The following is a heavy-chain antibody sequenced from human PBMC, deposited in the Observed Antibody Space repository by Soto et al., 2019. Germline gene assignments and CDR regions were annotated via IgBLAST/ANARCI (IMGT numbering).Heavy chain of an antibody. D-gene: IGHD5-12*01. V-gene: IGHV3-48*03. CDR1: GFTFSSYE. J-gene: IGHJ4*02. CDR3: ARANGYSGYDWSDFDY. CDR2: ISSSGSTI. Sequence: EVQLVESGGGLVQPGGSLRLSCAASGFTFSSYEMNWVRQAPGKGLEWVSYISSSGSTIYYADSVKGRFTISRDNAKNSLYLQMNSLRAEDTAVYYCARANGYSGYDWSDFDYWGQGTLVTVSS.